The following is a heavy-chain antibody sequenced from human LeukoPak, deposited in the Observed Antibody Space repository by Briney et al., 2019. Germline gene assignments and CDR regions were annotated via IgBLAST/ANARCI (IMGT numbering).Heavy chain of an antibody. V-gene: IGHV1-24*01. D-gene: IGHD2-21*02. J-gene: IGHJ3*02. CDR3: ATSHIVVVTAIPHAFDI. CDR1: GYTLTELS. CDR2: FDPEDGET. Sequence: GASVKVSCKVSGYTLTELSMHWVRQAPGKGLEWMGGFDPEDGETIYAQKFQGRVTMTEDTSTDTAYMELSSLRSEDTAVYYCATSHIVVVTAIPHAFDIWGQGTMVTVSS.